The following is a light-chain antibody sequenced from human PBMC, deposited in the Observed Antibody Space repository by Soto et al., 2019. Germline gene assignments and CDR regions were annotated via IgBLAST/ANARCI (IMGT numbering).Light chain of an antibody. CDR1: QSVSSSY. V-gene: IGKV3-20*01. J-gene: IGKJ1*01. CDR2: GAS. Sequence: EIVMTQSPATLSVSPGERATLSCRASQSVSSSYLAWYQQKHGQAPRLLIYGASSRATGIPDRFSGSGSGTELTITISSLQPEDFATYDCLQHNSYPRTFGQGTKVDIK. CDR3: LQHNSYPRT.